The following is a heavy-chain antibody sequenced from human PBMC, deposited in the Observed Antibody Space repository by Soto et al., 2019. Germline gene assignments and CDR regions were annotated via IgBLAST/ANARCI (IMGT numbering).Heavy chain of an antibody. J-gene: IGHJ3*01. D-gene: IGHD3-22*01. V-gene: IGHV1-18*01. CDR2: ISAHTGSS. CDR1: GYTFTSSG. Sequence: QVQLVQSGAEVKKPGASVKVSCKASGYTFTSSGMSWVRQAPGQGLEWMGWISAHTGSSEYAQRFQGRVTMNTDRSTSTAYMELRSLRSDDTAVYYCARAFFYQGSDSRGYSFYAFDFWGPGTLVTVSS. CDR3: ARAFFYQGSDSRGYSFYAFDF.